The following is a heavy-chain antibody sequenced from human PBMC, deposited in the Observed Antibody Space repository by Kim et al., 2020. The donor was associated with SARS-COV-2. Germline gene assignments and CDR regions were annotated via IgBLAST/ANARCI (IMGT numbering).Heavy chain of an antibody. J-gene: IGHJ6*02. D-gene: IGHD6-19*01. Sequence: GGSLRLSCAASGFTFRNYAMHWVRQAPGKGLEWVAVISYDGNNKYYIDSVKGRFTISRDNSKNTLYLQMNSLRAEDTAVYYCAKDHDMGLAYYYYGMDVWGQGTTVTVSS. V-gene: IGHV3-30*18. CDR2: ISYDGNNK. CDR3: AKDHDMGLAYYYYGMDV. CDR1: GFTFRNYA.